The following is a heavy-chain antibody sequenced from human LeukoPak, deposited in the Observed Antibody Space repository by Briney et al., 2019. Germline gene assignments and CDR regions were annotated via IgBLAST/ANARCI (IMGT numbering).Heavy chain of an antibody. V-gene: IGHV5-10-1*01. J-gene: IGHJ5*02. D-gene: IGHD5-12*01. CDR1: GYSFTNYW. Sequence: GESLGISCKGSGYSFTNYWISWVRQMPGKGLEWMGTIDPSDSYTNYSPSFQGHVTISADKSISTAYLQWSSLKASDTAMYYCARGGKSAYGWFDPWGQGALVTVSS. CDR2: IDPSDSYT. CDR3: ARGGKSAYGWFDP.